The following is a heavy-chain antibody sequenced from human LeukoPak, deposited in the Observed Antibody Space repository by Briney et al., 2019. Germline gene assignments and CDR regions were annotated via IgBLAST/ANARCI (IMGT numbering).Heavy chain of an antibody. D-gene: IGHD3-10*01. CDR3: ARESNYGSGSYSY. CDR1: GGSISSYY. J-gene: IGHJ4*02. CDR2: IYYSGST. Sequence: SETLSLTCTVSGGSISSYYWSWIRQPPGKGLGWIGYIYYSGSTNYNPSLKSRVTISVDTSKNQFSLKLSSVTAADTAVYYCARESNYGSGSYSYWGQGTLVTVSS. V-gene: IGHV4-59*01.